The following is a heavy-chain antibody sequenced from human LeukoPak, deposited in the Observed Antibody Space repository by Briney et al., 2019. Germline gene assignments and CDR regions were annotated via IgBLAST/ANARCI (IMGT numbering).Heavy chain of an antibody. CDR2: IYYSGGT. CDR3: ARESRFSGWFED. Sequence: SETLSLTCTVSSGSITSHYWSWIRQPPGKGLEWIGYIYYSGGTDYNPSLKGRVTISVDTSKNQFSLKVKSMTAADTAVYYCARESRFSGWFEDWGQGTLVTVSS. D-gene: IGHD3-10*01. V-gene: IGHV4-59*11. J-gene: IGHJ4*02. CDR1: SGSITSHY.